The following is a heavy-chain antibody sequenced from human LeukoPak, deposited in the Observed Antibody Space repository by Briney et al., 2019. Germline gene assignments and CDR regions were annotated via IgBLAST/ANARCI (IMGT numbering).Heavy chain of an antibody. CDR1: GFTFSSYA. CDR3: AKPPGIAVAGTNWFDP. V-gene: IGHV3-23*01. Sequence: PGGSLRLSCAASGFTFSSYAMSWVRQAPGKGLEWVSAISGSGGSTYYADSAKGRFTISRDNSKNSLYLQMNSLRAEDTAVYYCAKPPGIAVAGTNWFDPWGQGTLVTVSS. CDR2: ISGSGGST. J-gene: IGHJ5*02. D-gene: IGHD6-19*01.